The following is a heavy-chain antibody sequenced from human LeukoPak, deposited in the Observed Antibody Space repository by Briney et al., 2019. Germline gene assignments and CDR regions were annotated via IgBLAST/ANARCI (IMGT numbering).Heavy chain of an antibody. CDR2: IHSSGTT. D-gene: IGHD5-18*01. V-gene: IGHV4-59*07. CDR1: GGSINNYY. J-gene: IGHJ5*02. CDR3: ARDRPIYSYGPFGGGGWFDP. Sequence: PSDTLSLTCTASGGSINNYYWSWIRQAPGKGLEWIGYIHSSGTTNYSPSLKSRVTISIDRSRTQIYLNLTSVTAADTAAYFCARDRPIYSYGPFGGGGWFDPWGQGALVTVSS.